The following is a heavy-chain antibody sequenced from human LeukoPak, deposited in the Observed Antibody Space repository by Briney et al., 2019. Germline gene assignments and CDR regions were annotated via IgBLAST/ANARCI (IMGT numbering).Heavy chain of an antibody. CDR3: ARDPPLHAYDSSGYYWDY. CDR2: IYSGGST. D-gene: IGHD3-22*01. V-gene: IGHV3-66*01. Sequence: GGSLRLSCAASGFTFSSYCMHWVRQAPGKGLEWASVIYSGGSTYYADSVKGRFTISRDNSKNTLYLQMNSLRAEDTAVYYCARDPPLHAYDSSGYYWDYWGQGTLVTVSS. CDR1: GFTFSSYC. J-gene: IGHJ4*02.